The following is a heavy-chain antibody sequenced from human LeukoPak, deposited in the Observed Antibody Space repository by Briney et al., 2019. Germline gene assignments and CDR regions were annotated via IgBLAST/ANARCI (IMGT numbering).Heavy chain of an antibody. D-gene: IGHD3-22*01. Sequence: PSETLSLTCTVSGGSISSYYWSWIRQPPGKGLEWIGYIYYSGSTNYNPSLKSRVTISVDTSKNQFSLKLRSVTAADTAIYYCARDLVISSADYWGQGTLVTVSS. J-gene: IGHJ4*02. CDR3: ARDLVISSADY. V-gene: IGHV4-59*12. CDR2: IYYSGST. CDR1: GGSISSYY.